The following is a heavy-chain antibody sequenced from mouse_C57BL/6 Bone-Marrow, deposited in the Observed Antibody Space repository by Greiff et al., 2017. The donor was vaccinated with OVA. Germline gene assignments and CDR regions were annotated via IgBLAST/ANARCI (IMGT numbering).Heavy chain of an antibody. D-gene: IGHD1-1*01. J-gene: IGHJ2*01. CDR1: GYTFTDYY. CDR3: ARWVVGDY. Sequence: EVKLQQSGPELVKPGASVKISCKASGYTFTDYYMNWVKQSHGKSLEWIGDINPNNGGTSYNQKFKGKATLTVDKSSSTAYMELRSLTSEDSAVYYCARWVVGDYWGQGTTLTVSS. CDR2: INPNNGGT. V-gene: IGHV1-26*01.